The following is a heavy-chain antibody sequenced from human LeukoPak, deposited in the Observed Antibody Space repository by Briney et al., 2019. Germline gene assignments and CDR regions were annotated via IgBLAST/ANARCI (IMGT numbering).Heavy chain of an antibody. D-gene: IGHD3-22*01. V-gene: IGHV3-11*04. CDR2: ISPDGSST. J-gene: IGHJ3*02. CDR3: AKDPYYYDSSGLGAFDI. CDR1: GFTFSDYY. Sequence: GGSLRLSCAATGFTFSDYYINWIRQAPGKGLEWVAYISPDGSSTFYADSVQGRFTISRDNAQNSLYLQMNSLRAEDTAVYYCAKDPYYYDSSGLGAFDIWGQGTMVTVSS.